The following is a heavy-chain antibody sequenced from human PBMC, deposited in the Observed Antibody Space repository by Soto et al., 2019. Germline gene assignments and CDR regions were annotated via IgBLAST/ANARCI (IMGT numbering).Heavy chain of an antibody. Sequence: QVQLVESGGGVVQPGRSPRLSCAASGFTFRSYAMHWVRQAPGKGLEWVAVISYDGSNKYYADSVKGRFTISRDNSKNTLYLQMNSLRAEDTAMYYRARDGARSGYYGGIDNWGQGTLVTVSS. CDR2: ISYDGSNK. CDR3: ARDGARSGYYGGIDN. V-gene: IGHV3-30-3*01. D-gene: IGHD5-12*01. CDR1: GFTFRSYA. J-gene: IGHJ4*02.